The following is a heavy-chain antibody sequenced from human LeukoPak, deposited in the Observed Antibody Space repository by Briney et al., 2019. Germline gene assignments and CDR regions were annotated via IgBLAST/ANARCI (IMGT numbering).Heavy chain of an antibody. CDR1: GYTFTSYD. CDR3: ARASSFLLYGDYVYWFDP. D-gene: IGHD4-17*01. J-gene: IGHJ5*02. CDR2: MNPNSGNT. Sequence: ASVKVSCKASGYTFTSYDINWVRQATGQGLEWMGWMNPNSGNTGYAQKFQGRVTMTRNTSISTAYMELSSLRSEDTAVYYCARASSFLLYGDYVYWFDPWGQGTLVTVSS. V-gene: IGHV1-8*01.